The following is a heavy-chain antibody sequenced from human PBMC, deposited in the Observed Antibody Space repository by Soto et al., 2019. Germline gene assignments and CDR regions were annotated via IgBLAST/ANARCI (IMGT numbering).Heavy chain of an antibody. CDR2: ISYDGSNK. V-gene: IGHV3-30-3*01. Sequence: VQLVESGGGVVQPGRSLRLSCAASGFTFSSYAMHWVRQAPGKGLEWVAVISYDGSNKYYADSVKGRFTISRDNSKNTLYLQMNSLRAEDTAVYYCARDRYDFWSGYHMFDYWGQGTLVTVSS. J-gene: IGHJ4*02. CDR1: GFTFSSYA. CDR3: ARDRYDFWSGYHMFDY. D-gene: IGHD3-3*01.